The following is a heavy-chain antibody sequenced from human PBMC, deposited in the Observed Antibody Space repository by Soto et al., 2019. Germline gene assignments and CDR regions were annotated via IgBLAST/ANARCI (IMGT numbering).Heavy chain of an antibody. Sequence: QVQLQESGPGLVKPSQTLSLTCTVSGGSISSGGYYWSWIRQHPGKGLEWIGYIYYSGSTYYNPSLKSRVTISVDTSKNQFSLKLSSVTAADTAVYYCARDLVELQSDYYYGMDVWGQGTTVTVSS. CDR3: ARDLVELQSDYYYGMDV. CDR2: IYYSGST. J-gene: IGHJ6*02. V-gene: IGHV4-31*03. D-gene: IGHD1-7*01. CDR1: GGSISSGGYY.